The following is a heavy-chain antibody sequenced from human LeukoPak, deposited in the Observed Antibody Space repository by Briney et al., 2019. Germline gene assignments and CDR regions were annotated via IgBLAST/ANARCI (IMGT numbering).Heavy chain of an antibody. Sequence: SETLSLTCSVAGTSISGYYWSWIRQPPGKGLERMGNVHKSGSSNYNLSLESRVTVSADTSKNEFSLKLTSVTAADTAVYYCARLVGTTTPRYYFYGMDIRGQGTTVTVSS. J-gene: IGHJ6*02. V-gene: IGHV4-59*08. CDR2: VHKSGSS. CDR3: ARLVGTTTPRYYFYGMDI. CDR1: GTSISGYY. D-gene: IGHD1-26*01.